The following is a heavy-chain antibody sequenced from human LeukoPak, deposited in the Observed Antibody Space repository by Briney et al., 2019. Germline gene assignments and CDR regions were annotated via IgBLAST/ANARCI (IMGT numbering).Heavy chain of an antibody. Sequence: GGSLRLTCAASGFTFSSYGMHWIRQAPGKGLEWVAFIRNDGSIIYNADSVKGRFTISRDNSKNTLYLQMNSLRADDTAVYYCAKDTPLCYFDYWGQGTLVTVSS. V-gene: IGHV3-30*02. CDR3: AKDTPLCYFDY. J-gene: IGHJ4*02. CDR1: GFTFSSYG. CDR2: IRNDGSII. D-gene: IGHD3-16*01.